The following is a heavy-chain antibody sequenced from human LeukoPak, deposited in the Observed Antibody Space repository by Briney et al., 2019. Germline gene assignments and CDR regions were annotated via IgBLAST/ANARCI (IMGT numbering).Heavy chain of an antibody. CDR1: GFTVSRNY. J-gene: IGHJ4*02. D-gene: IGHD5-18*01. V-gene: IGHV3-66*01. CDR3: VKARGIQLWLPGDY. Sequence: GGSLRLSCAASGFTVSRNYMSWVRQAPGKGLEWVSVISSGDTTYYADSVKGRFTISRDSSKNTLYLQMNSLRAEDTAVYYCVKARGIQLWLPGDYWGQGTLVAVSS. CDR2: ISSGDTT.